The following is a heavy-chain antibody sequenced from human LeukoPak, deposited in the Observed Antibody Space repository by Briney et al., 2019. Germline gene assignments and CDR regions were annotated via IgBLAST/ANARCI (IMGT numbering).Heavy chain of an antibody. D-gene: IGHD2-15*01. V-gene: IGHV1-2*02. CDR3: ASYPRYVSTPPFDY. CDR1: GYTFTAYY. CDR2: INPNTGDT. Sequence: ASVKVSCKASGYTFTAYYLHWVRQAPGQRLEWMGWINPNTGDTESAQNFQGRDTMTRDTTISTAYLELTRLTSDDTAVYYCASYPRYVSTPPFDYWGQGTLVTVSS. J-gene: IGHJ4*02.